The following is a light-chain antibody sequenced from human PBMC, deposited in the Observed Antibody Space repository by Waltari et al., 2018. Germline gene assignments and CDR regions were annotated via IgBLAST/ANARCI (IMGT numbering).Light chain of an antibody. J-gene: IGKJ2*01. CDR3: QQYYSTPPT. Sequence: MTHSPDSLAVSLGERATINCKSSASVLYSSNNKNYLAWYQQKPGPPPKLLIYWASTRESGVPDRFSGSGSGTDFTLTISSLQAEDVAVYYCQQYYSTPPTFGQGTKLEIK. CDR1: ASVLYSSNNKNY. V-gene: IGKV4-1*01. CDR2: WAS.